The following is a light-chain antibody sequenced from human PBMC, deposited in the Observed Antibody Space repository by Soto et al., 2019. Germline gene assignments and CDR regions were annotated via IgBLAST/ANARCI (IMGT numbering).Light chain of an antibody. CDR2: GAS. V-gene: IGKV3-20*01. CDR3: QQYGGSPRT. Sequence: EFVLTQSPGTLSLSPVERATLSCSASQSVSNNYLAWYQQKPVQAPRLLIYGASSRATGIPDRFSGSGSGTDFTLTISRLEPEDFAVYYCQQYGGSPRTFGQGTKVDTK. CDR1: QSVSNNY. J-gene: IGKJ1*01.